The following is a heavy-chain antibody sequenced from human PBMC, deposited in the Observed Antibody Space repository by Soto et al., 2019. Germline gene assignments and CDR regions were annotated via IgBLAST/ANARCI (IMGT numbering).Heavy chain of an antibody. CDR1: GYTFTSYG. Sequence: QVQLVQSGAEVKKPGASVKVSCKASGYTFTSYGLSWVRQAPGQGLEWMGWINGYTGKTKYAQKLQGRVTMTTDTSTNTADLDLWTLISDDTAVYYCARAWVTGKGGIDVWGQGTTVTVSS. D-gene: IGHD3-16*01. J-gene: IGHJ6*02. V-gene: IGHV1-18*01. CDR2: INGYTGKT. CDR3: ARAWVTGKGGIDV.